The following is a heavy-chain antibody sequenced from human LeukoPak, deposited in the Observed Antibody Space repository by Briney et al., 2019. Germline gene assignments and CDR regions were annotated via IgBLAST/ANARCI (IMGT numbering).Heavy chain of an antibody. Sequence: GGSLRLSSAASGFTVSRNYMSWVRQAPGKGLEWVSVIYINGNTYYADSVRGRFTISRDNSKNTVYLQMNSLRAEDTAVYYCARGDGYNFFDSWGQGTLVTVSS. V-gene: IGHV3-66*01. J-gene: IGHJ4*02. D-gene: IGHD5-24*01. CDR3: ARGDGYNFFDS. CDR1: GFTVSRNY. CDR2: IYINGNT.